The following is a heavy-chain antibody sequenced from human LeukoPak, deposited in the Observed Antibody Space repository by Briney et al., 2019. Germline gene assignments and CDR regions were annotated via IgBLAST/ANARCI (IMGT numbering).Heavy chain of an antibody. CDR1: GCTFTSYY. D-gene: IGHD3-10*01. V-gene: IGHV1-46*01. Sequence: GASVKVSCKASGCTFTSYYMHWVRQAPGQGLEWMGIINPSGGSTGYAQKFQGRVTMTRDTSTSTVYMELSSLRSEDTAVYYCARGHEGFGELGSWFDPWGQGTLVTVSS. CDR3: ARGHEGFGELGSWFDP. CDR2: INPSGGST. J-gene: IGHJ5*02.